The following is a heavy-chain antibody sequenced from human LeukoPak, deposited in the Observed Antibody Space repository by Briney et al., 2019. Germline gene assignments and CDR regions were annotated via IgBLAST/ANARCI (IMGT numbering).Heavy chain of an antibody. D-gene: IGHD3-10*01. Sequence: GGSLRLSCAASGFTFSSYWMHWVRQAPGEGLVWVSRINSDGSSTSYADSVKGRFTISRDNAKNTLYLQMNSLRAEDTAVYYCARDRWWFGGHYGAFDIWGQGTMVTASS. J-gene: IGHJ3*02. V-gene: IGHV3-74*01. CDR2: INSDGSST. CDR3: ARDRWWFGGHYGAFDI. CDR1: GFTFSSYW.